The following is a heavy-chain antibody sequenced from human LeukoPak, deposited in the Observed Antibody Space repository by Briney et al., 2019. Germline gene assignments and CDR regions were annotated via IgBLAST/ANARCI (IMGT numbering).Heavy chain of an antibody. CDR3: ARDLVPSGSYEIYYYYMDV. V-gene: IGHV3-20*04. D-gene: IGHD1-26*01. CDR1: GFTFDDYG. CDR2: INWNGGST. J-gene: IGHJ6*03. Sequence: GGSLRLSCAASGFTFDDYGMSWVRPAPGKGLEWVSGINWNGGSTGYADSVKGRFTISRDNAKNSLYLQMNSLRAPDTAVYYCARDLVPSGSYEIYYYYMDVWGKGTTVTISS.